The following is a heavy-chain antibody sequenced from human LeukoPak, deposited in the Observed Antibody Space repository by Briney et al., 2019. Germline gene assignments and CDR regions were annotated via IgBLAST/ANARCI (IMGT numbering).Heavy chain of an antibody. CDR2: ILFDGSNE. Sequence: PGGSLRLSCAASGFSFSRYGMHWVRQAPGKGLEWVALILFDGSNEYYADSVKGRFTISRDNSKNTLYLQMNSLRTEDTALYYCARDGTLFGFDPWVQGTLVTVSS. CDR1: GFSFSRYG. V-gene: IGHV3-33*01. D-gene: IGHD1-1*01. CDR3: ARDGTLFGFDP. J-gene: IGHJ5*02.